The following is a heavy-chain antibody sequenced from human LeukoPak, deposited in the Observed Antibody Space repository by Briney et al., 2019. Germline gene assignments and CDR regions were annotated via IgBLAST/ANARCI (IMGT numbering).Heavy chain of an antibody. CDR3: AKVERSGWHSIEY. D-gene: IGHD6-19*01. CDR2: ISYDGNNK. CDR1: GFTFSSYV. Sequence: GRSLRLSCAASGFTFSSYVMHWVRQAPGKGLEWVAVISYDGNNKYYADSVKGRFTISRDNSKNTLYLQMNSLRVEDTAVYYCAKVERSGWHSIEYWGQGTLVSVSS. J-gene: IGHJ4*02. V-gene: IGHV3-30*18.